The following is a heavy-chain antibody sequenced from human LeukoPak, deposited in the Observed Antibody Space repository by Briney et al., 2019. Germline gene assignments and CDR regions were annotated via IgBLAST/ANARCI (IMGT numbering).Heavy chain of an antibody. D-gene: IGHD4-17*01. CDR3: ATHDYGDYLIDY. CDR2: IYYSGST. CDR1: GGSISSSTYH. V-gene: IGHV4-39*01. Sequence: SETLSLTCTVSGGSISSSTYHWGWIRQPPGKGLQWIGSIYYSGSTYYNPSLKSRVTIFVDTSKNQFSLKLSSVTAADTAVYYCATHDYGDYLIDYWGQGTLVTVSS. J-gene: IGHJ4*02.